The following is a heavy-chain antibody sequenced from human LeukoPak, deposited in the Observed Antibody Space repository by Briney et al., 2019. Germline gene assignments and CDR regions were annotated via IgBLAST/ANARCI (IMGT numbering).Heavy chain of an antibody. CDR1: GGSTSSGDYY. V-gene: IGHV4-30-4*01. J-gene: IGHJ6*04. CDR3: ARAWGDYYGMDV. D-gene: IGHD1-26*01. CDR2: IYYSGST. Sequence: SETLSLTCTVSGGSTSSGDYYWSWIRQPPGKGLEWIGYIYYSGSTYYNPSLKSRVTISVDTSKNQFSLKLSSVTAADTAVYYCARAWGDYYGMDVWGKGTTVTVSS.